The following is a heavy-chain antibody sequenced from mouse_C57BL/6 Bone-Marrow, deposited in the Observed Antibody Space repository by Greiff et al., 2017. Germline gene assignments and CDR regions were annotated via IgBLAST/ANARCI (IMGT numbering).Heavy chain of an antibody. CDR1: GYTFTSYG. CDR3: ARGVWRFAY. J-gene: IGHJ3*01. V-gene: IGHV1-81*01. Sequence: VQLQQSGAELARPGASVKLSCKASGYTFTSYGISWVKQRTGQGLEWIGEIYPRSGNTYYNEKFKGKATLTADKSSSTAYMELRSLTSEDSAVDFYARGVWRFAYWGQGTLVTVSA. CDR2: IYPRSGNT.